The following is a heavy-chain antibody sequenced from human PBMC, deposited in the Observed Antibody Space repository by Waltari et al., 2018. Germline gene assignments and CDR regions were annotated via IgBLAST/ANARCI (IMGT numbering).Heavy chain of an antibody. CDR3: ARHNIYSSGIDY. V-gene: IGHV4-34*01. CDR1: GGSFSGYY. CDR2: INHSGST. D-gene: IGHD6-19*01. Sequence: QVQLQQWGAGLLKPSETLSLTCAVYGGSFSGYYWSWIRQPPGKVLEWIGEINHSGSTNYNPSLKRRVTISVDTSKNQFSLKLSSVTAADTAVYYCARHNIYSSGIDYWGQGTLVTVSS. J-gene: IGHJ4*02.